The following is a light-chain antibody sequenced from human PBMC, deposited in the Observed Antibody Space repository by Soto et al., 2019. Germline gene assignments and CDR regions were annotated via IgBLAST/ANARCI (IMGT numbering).Light chain of an antibody. Sequence: DIQMTQSPSSVSASVGDRVTITCRASQGISSWLTWYQQKPGKAPKLLIYAASKLQSGVPSRFRCSGFGTYFTITISSLQPEDIATYYWHQANSFPLTFGGGTKVEIK. CDR3: HQANSFPLT. CDR2: AAS. J-gene: IGKJ4*01. V-gene: IGKV1-12*01. CDR1: QGISSW.